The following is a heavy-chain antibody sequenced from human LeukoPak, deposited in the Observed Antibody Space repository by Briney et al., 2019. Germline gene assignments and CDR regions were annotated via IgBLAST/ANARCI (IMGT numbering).Heavy chain of an antibody. CDR3: AKDPSSGWYEAQFVF. V-gene: IGHV3-30*18. CDR2: ISYDGSNT. Sequence: GRSLRLSCAASGFAFSSHGMHWVRQAPGNWLEWVAVISYDGSNTYYVDSVKGRFTISRDNSKNTLSLQLNSLRGEDTAVYYCAKDPSSGWYEAQFVFWGQGTLVTVSS. D-gene: IGHD6-19*01. J-gene: IGHJ4*02. CDR1: GFAFSSHG.